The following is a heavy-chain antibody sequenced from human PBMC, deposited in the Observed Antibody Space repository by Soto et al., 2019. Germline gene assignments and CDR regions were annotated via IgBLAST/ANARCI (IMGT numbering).Heavy chain of an antibody. CDR2: ISSSSSYI. Sequence: PGGSLRLSYAASGFSFSSYSMDWVRQAPGKGLEWVSSISSSSSYIYYADSVKGRFTISRDNAKNSLYLQMNSLRAEDTAVYYCARDMARSTSAFDPWGQGTRVTVSS. CDR1: GFSFSSYS. CDR3: ARDMARSTSAFDP. V-gene: IGHV3-21*01. J-gene: IGHJ5*02. D-gene: IGHD1-26*01.